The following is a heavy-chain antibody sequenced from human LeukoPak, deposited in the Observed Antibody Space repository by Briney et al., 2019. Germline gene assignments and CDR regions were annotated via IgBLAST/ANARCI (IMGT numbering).Heavy chain of an antibody. D-gene: IGHD2-15*01. Sequence: SETLSLTCTVSGGSISSYYWSWIRQPAGKGLEWIGRIYTSGSTNYNPSLKSRVTMSVDTSKNQFSLKLSSVTAADTAVYYCAGLGYCSGGSCLDWFDPWGQGTLVTVSS. CDR2: IYTSGST. J-gene: IGHJ5*02. CDR3: AGLGYCSGGSCLDWFDP. V-gene: IGHV4-4*07. CDR1: GGSISSYY.